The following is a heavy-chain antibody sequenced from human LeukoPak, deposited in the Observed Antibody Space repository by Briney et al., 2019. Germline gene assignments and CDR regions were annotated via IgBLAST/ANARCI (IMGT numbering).Heavy chain of an antibody. D-gene: IGHD3-16*02. J-gene: IGHJ4*02. Sequence: SETLSLTCTVCGGSISSGGYDWSWIRQHPGKGLEWIGYIYYSGSTYYNPSLKSRVTISVDTSKNQFSLKLSSVTAADTAVYYCARESSGGVIDSYYFDYWGQGTLVTVSS. CDR2: IYYSGST. CDR3: ARESSGGVIDSYYFDY. CDR1: GGSISSGGYD. V-gene: IGHV4-31*03.